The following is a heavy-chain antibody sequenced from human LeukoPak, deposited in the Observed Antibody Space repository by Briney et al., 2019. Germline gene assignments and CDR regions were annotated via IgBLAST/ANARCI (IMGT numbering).Heavy chain of an antibody. CDR2: INPNSGGT. V-gene: IGHV1-2*02. CDR1: GYTFTSYG. J-gene: IGHJ6*02. CDR3: ARGSDYYYYGMDV. Sequence: GASVMVSCKASGYTFTSYGINWVRQAPGQGLEWMGWINPNSGGTNYAQKFQGRVTMTRDTSISTAYMELSRLRSDDTAVYYCARGSDYYYYGMDVWGQGTTVTVSS.